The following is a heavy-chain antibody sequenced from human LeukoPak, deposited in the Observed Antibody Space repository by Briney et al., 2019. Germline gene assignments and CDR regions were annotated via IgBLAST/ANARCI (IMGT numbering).Heavy chain of an antibody. CDR1: GYTFTTYY. D-gene: IGHD6-19*01. CDR2: INPSSGST. Sequence: APVKVSCKASGYTFTTYYMYWVRQAPGQAREWMGIINPSSGSTSYTQKFHGRVTMTRDTSTSTVYMELRSLRSEETAAYYCARERGIAVAGIMDVWGKGTTVTVSS. CDR3: ARERGIAVAGIMDV. V-gene: IGHV1-46*01. J-gene: IGHJ6*03.